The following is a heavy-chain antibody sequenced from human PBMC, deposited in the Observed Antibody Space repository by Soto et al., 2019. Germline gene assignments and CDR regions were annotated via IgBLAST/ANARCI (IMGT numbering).Heavy chain of an antibody. CDR3: ARSRNGEFDY. V-gene: IGHV3-7*01. D-gene: IGHD2-8*01. CDR1: GFTFSSYY. CDR2: IKQDARDK. J-gene: IGHJ4*02. Sequence: EVQLVESGGDLVQPGESLRLSCVASGFTFSSYYMSWVRQAPGKGLEWVANIKQDARDKFYVDSVKDRFTISRDNAQNVLFLQMKSPRVEDTAVYYCARSRNGEFDYWGQGTLVTVSS.